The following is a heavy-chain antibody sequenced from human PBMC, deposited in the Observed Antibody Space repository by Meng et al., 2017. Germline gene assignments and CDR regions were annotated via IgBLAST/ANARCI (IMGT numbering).Heavy chain of an antibody. D-gene: IGHD5-18*01. J-gene: IGHJ5*02. CDR1: GGSISSSNW. V-gene: IGHV4-4*02. CDR2: IYHSGST. Sequence: QGYRQESGHGLVNPSGTLSLTCAVSGGSISSSNWWSWVRQPPGKGLEWIGEIYHSGSTNYNPSLKSLVTISVDTSKNQFSLKLSSVTAADTAVYYCARADRRVGSYGPNWFDPWGQGTLVTVSS. CDR3: ARADRRVGSYGPNWFDP.